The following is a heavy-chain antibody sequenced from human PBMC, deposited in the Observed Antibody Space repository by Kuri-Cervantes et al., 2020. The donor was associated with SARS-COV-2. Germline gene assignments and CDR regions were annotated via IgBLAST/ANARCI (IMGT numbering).Heavy chain of an antibody. Sequence: GEFLKILCSASGFTFGDYAKRWFRQAPGQGLEWVGFIRSKAYGGTTEYAASVKGRFIISRDDSKSIAFQQMNSRTADDTAVYYCARDFPRERYGDYVRRREFDFWGQGTMVTVSS. CDR3: ARDFPRERYGDYVRRREFDF. CDR2: IRSKAYGGTT. J-gene: IGHJ4*03. CDR1: GFTFGDYA. V-gene: IGHV3-49*03. D-gene: IGHD4-17*01.